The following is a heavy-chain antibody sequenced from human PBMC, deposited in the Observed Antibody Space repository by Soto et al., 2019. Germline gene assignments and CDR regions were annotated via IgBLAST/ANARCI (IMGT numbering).Heavy chain of an antibody. CDR3: STSPLNDY. Sequence: GGPLRLSCAASGLTFRSLAMSRVRQAPGKGLEWVSAISGSGGSTYYADSVKGRFTISRDNSKNTLYLQMNSLRAEDTAVYYSSTSPLNDYWGQGTLVTVSS. J-gene: IGHJ4*02. D-gene: IGHD1-26*01. V-gene: IGHV3-23*01. CDR2: ISGSGGST. CDR1: GLTFRSLA.